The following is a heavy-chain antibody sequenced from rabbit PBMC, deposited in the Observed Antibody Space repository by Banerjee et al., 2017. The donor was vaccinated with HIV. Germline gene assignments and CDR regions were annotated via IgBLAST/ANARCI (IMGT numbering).Heavy chain of an antibody. J-gene: IGHJ4*01. Sequence: QEQLVESGGGLVKPGASLTLTCKASGFSFSNKFVMCWVRQAPGKGLEWIACINTSSGSTWYASWAKGRFTISKTSWTTVTLQMTSLTAADTATYFCARGGYGGDSGATGLWGQGTLVTVS. D-gene: IGHD4-2*01. CDR1: GFSFSNKFV. CDR3: ARGGYGGDSGATGL. V-gene: IGHV1S45*01. CDR2: INTSSGST.